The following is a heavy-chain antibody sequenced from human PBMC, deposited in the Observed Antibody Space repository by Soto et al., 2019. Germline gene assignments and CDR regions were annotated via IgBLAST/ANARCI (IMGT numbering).Heavy chain of an antibody. J-gene: IGHJ4*02. Sequence: PGGSLRLSCAASGFTFSSYAMIWVLQAPGKGLDWVSAISGGGGSTYYADFVKGRFTISRDNSRNTLYLQVNRLRAEDTAVYYCAKYGPDFTSASSRVYWGQGTLVTGSS. V-gene: IGHV3-23*01. CDR2: ISGGGGST. CDR3: AKYGPDFTSASSRVY. D-gene: IGHD6-13*01. CDR1: GFTFSSYA.